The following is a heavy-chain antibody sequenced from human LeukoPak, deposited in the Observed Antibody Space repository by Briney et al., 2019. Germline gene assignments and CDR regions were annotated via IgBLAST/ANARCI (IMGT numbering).Heavy chain of an antibody. J-gene: IGHJ6*02. Sequence: SETLSLTCTVSGDSISSYYWNWIRQPPGKGLEWIGYINYIRTTDYNPSLKSRVTISLDTSKNRFSLKLSSVTAADTAMYYCARSYSSSDHYYYYGMDVWGQGTTVTVS. D-gene: IGHD6-13*01. CDR2: INYIRTT. V-gene: IGHV4-59*08. CDR1: GDSISSYY. CDR3: ARSYSSSDHYYYYGMDV.